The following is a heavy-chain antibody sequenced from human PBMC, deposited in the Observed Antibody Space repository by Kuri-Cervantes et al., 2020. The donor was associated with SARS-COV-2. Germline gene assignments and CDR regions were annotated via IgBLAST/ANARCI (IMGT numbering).Heavy chain of an antibody. V-gene: IGHV3-30*04. D-gene: IGHD2-21*01. CDR3: ANARVGVLDL. CDR1: GFTFNTCA. CDR2: ISSDGRNK. Sequence: GGSLRLSCAASGFTFNTCAMHWVRQAPGKGLEWVTMISSDGRNKNYADSVKGRFTISRDNSKNTLYLQINSLRSEGTAIFYCANARVGVLDLWGQGALVTVSS. J-gene: IGHJ5*02.